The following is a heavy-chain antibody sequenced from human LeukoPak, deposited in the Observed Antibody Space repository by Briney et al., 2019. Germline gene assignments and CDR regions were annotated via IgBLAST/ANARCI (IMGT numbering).Heavy chain of an antibody. J-gene: IGHJ4*02. D-gene: IGHD4-17*01. Sequence: GGSLRLSCAASGFTFSSYAMHWVRQAPGKGLEWVAVISYDGSNKYYADSVKGRFTISRDNSKNTLYLQMNSLRAEDTAVYYCAKATTVTKGPLDYWGQGTLVTVSS. V-gene: IGHV3-30-3*01. CDR3: AKATTVTKGPLDY. CDR1: GFTFSSYA. CDR2: ISYDGSNK.